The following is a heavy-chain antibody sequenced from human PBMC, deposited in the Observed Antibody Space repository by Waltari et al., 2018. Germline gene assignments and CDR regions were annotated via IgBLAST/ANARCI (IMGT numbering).Heavy chain of an antibody. CDR1: GLSVSSNY. J-gene: IGHJ4*02. CDR2: IIATADAT. Sequence: EVQLVESGGGLIQPGESLRLSCAASGLSVSSNYMSWVRQSTEKGLQGVSTIIATADATYYAESVKGRFTVSRDQSKSTLYLQMNSLTFEDTAVYYCAKGGRDWGPHFDYWGQGIPVIVSS. V-gene: IGHV3-53*01. D-gene: IGHD7-27*01. CDR3: AKGGRDWGPHFDY.